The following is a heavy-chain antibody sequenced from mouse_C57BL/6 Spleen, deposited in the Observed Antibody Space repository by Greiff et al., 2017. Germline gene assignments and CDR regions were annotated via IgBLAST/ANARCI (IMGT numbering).Heavy chain of an antibody. CDR2: INPSSGYT. CDR3: ARSGDYDPLFAD. V-gene: IGHV1-4*01. Sequence: QVQLQQSGAELARPGASVKMSCKASGYTFTSYTMHWVKQRPGQGLEWIGYINPSSGYTKYNQKFKDKATLTADKSSSTAYMQLSSLTSEDSAVYCCARSGDYDPLFADWGHGTLVTVSA. D-gene: IGHD2-4*01. CDR1: GYTFTSYT. J-gene: IGHJ3*01.